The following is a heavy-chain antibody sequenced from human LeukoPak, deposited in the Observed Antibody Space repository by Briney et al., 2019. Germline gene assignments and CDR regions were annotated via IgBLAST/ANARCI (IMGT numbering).Heavy chain of an antibody. J-gene: IGHJ3*02. CDR2: IKQDGSEK. Sequence: GGSLRLSCTASGFTFRSYWMTWVRQAPGKGLEWVANIKQDGSEKHYVDSVKGRFTISRDNAKNSLYLQMDSLRAEDTAVYYCAAGKTVVTPPGLDAFDIWGQGTMVTVSS. CDR1: GFTFRSYW. V-gene: IGHV3-7*03. CDR3: AAGKTVVTPPGLDAFDI. D-gene: IGHD4-23*01.